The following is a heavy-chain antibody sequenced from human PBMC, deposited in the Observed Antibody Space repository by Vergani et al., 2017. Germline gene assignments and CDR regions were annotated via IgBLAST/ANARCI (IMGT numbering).Heavy chain of an antibody. Sequence: QVQLVQSGAEVKKPGASVKVSCKVSGYRLSEMSMHWVRQAPGKGLEWMGGSDPEDDEDGATIYAQMFQGRVTMTEDTSTDTAYMELSSLRSEDTAVYYCATGDQLVAATRFDYWGQGTLVTVSS. CDR2: SDPEDDEDGAT. CDR3: ATGDQLVAATRFDY. V-gene: IGHV1-24*01. D-gene: IGHD2-15*01. J-gene: IGHJ4*02. CDR1: GYRLSEMS.